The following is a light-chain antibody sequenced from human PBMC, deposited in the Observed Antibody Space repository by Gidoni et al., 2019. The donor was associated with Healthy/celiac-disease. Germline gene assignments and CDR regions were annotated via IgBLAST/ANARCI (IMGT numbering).Light chain of an antibody. Sequence: EIVSTQSPATLSLSPGERATLSCSASQSVSSYLAWYQPEPGQAPMLLIYDASNRATGIPARFSGSGSESDFTLTIIRLEPVDFAVYYCQQSSNWLTFGGGTRVEIK. CDR3: QQSSNWLT. CDR1: QSVSSY. J-gene: IGKJ4*01. CDR2: DAS. V-gene: IGKV3-11*01.